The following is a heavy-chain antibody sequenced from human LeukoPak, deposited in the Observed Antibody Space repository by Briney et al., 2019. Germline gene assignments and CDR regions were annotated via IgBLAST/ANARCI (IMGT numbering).Heavy chain of an antibody. J-gene: IGHJ6*03. CDR3: AKVFGDYYYYYMHV. D-gene: IGHD3-16*01. CDR2: ISGTGGGT. CDR1: GFTFSNYA. Sequence: GGSLTLSCAVSGFTFSNYAMLWVRRAPGRGVEWVSAISGTGGGTYYPHSERGRFTISRESSKNTLYLQMNSLRADDTAVYHCAKVFGDYYYYYMHVWGKGSPVTVCS. V-gene: IGHV3-23*01.